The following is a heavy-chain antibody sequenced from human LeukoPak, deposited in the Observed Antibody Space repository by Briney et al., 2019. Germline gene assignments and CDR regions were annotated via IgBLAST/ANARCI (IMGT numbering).Heavy chain of an antibody. CDR1: GFTFSSHG. D-gene: IGHD1-26*01. Sequence: PGGSLRLSCAASGFTFSSHGMCWVRQAPGRGLEWVSVIYSGGSTYYADSVEGRFTISRDNSKNTLYLQMNSLRAEDTAVYYCAGADSGSYHPRAFDIWGQGTMVTVSS. V-gene: IGHV3-66*02. CDR2: IYSGGST. J-gene: IGHJ3*02. CDR3: AGADSGSYHPRAFDI.